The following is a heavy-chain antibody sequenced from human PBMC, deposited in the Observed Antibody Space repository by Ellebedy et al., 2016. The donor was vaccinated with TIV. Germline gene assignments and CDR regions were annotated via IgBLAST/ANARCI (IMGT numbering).Heavy chain of an antibody. D-gene: IGHD2-15*01. CDR2: ISAFNGDT. CDR1: GYTFTSFG. CDR3: ARVIGLRDCSGDICSPPPPLDH. J-gene: IGHJ4*02. V-gene: IGHV1-18*04. Sequence: ASVKVSCKASGYTFTSFGITWVRQAPGQGLEWMGWISAFNGDTIYVQKLQGRVTMTSDTSTSTAYMELRSLRSDDTAVYYCARVIGLRDCSGDICSPPPPLDHWGQGALVTVSS.